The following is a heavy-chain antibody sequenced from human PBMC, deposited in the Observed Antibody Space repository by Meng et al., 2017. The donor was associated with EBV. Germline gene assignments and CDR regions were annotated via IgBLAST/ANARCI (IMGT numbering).Heavy chain of an antibody. Sequence: VQLVPAAAGGRNSWSAVNVSCKTSGGAVRYYAFSWVRKAPGQGLGLLGGFLPRLGAPNYAQKSHGRVKITAVESTSTHYMDLSSLGSEDTAIYYCASESGRGYTPDYWGQGTLVTVSS. CDR1: GGAVRYYA. J-gene: IGHJ4*02. CDR2: FLPRLGAP. CDR3: ASESGRGYTPDY. D-gene: IGHD3-10*01. V-gene: IGHV1-69*01.